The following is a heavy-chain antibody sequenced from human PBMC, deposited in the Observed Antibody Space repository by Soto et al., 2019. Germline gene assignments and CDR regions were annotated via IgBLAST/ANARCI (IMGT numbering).Heavy chain of an antibody. CDR2: VYWDEDK. V-gene: IGHV2-5*02. CDR1: GFSLNTRDVG. CDR3: AHCRGGVASF. Sequence: QITLNESGPALVKPTQTLTLTCTFSGFSLNTRDVGVGWIRQPPGKALEWLGVVYWDEDKTYSPSLKSRLTNTKDPPKNQVVLRMTKMDPVDTATYYCAHCRGGVASFWGQGTLVTVSS. D-gene: IGHD3-16*01. J-gene: IGHJ4*02.